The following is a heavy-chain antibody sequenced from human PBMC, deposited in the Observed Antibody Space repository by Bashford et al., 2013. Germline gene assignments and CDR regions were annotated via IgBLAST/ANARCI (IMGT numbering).Heavy chain of an antibody. Sequence: GGSLRLSCAVSGFTVTSYAMSWVRQAPGKGLQWVSGVTPGGTTFNSDSVRGRFTISRDNSKNTLFLQMDSLRAEDTAVYYCAIHLPSDTWRIWNAMDFWGQGTTVTVSS. J-gene: IGHJ6*02. D-gene: IGHD3-3*01. V-gene: IGHV3-23*01. CDR2: VTPGGTT. CDR1: GFTVTSYA. CDR3: AIHLPSDTWRIWNAMDF.